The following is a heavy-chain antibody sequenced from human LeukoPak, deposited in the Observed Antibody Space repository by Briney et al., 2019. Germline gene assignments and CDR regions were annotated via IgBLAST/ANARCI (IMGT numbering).Heavy chain of an antibody. CDR3: ARDRVRNDAFDI. D-gene: IGHD1-14*01. J-gene: IGHJ3*02. CDR1: GGSISSYY. V-gene: IGHV4-59*01. Sequence: SETLSLTCTASGGSISSYYWSWIRQPPGKGLEWIGYIYYSGSTNYNPSLKSRVTISVDTSKNQFSLKLSSVTAADTAVYYCARDRVRNDAFDIWGQGTMVTVSS. CDR2: IYYSGST.